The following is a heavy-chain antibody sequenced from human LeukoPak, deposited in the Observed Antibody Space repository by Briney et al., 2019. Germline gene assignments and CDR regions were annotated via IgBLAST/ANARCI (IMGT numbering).Heavy chain of an antibody. CDR1: HFTFTNRW. CDR2: IASNTDGGTT. D-gene: IGHD1-7*01. CDR3: TTRTTTTIY. J-gene: IGHJ4*02. Sequence: GGSLRLSCAASHFTFTNRWMNWVRQAPGKGLEWVGRIASNTDGGTTDYAAPVKGRFTISRDDSINALYLQMNSLKTEDTALYYCTTRTTTTIYWGQGTLVTVSS. V-gene: IGHV3-15*07.